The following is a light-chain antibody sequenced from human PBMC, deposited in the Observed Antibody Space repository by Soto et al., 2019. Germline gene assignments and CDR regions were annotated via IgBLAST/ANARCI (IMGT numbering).Light chain of an antibody. Sequence: EIVLTQSPGTLSLSPGERATLSCRASQSVSSNYVVWYQQKPGQAPRLLIYGASSRATGIPDRFSGSGSGTDFTLTISRLEPEDFAVYYCQQYGSSPRTFGQGTKVEIK. V-gene: IGKV3-20*01. CDR3: QQYGSSPRT. CDR2: GAS. J-gene: IGKJ1*01. CDR1: QSVSSNY.